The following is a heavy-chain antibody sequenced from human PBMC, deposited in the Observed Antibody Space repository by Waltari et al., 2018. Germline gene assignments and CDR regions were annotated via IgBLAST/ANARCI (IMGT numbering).Heavy chain of an antibody. CDR2: IYWNDDK. Sequence: QITLKESGPTLVKPTQTLTLTCTFSGFSLSTSGVGVGWIRQPPGKALEWLALIYWNDDKRYSPSLKSRLTITKDTSKNQVVLTMTNMDPVDTATYYCAHRQLQQLVLYRRGTAGFDYWGQGTLVTVSS. J-gene: IGHJ4*02. CDR3: AHRQLQQLVLYRRGTAGFDY. V-gene: IGHV2-5*01. CDR1: GFSLSTSGVG. D-gene: IGHD6-13*01.